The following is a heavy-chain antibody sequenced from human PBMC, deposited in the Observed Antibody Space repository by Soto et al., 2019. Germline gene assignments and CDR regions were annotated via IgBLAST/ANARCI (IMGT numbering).Heavy chain of an antibody. Sequence: SETLSLTCTVSGGSISTYYWSWIRQPPGKGLEWIGYIYYTGSTNYNPSLKSRVTISVDTSKNQFSLKLSSVTAADTAVYYCARVISPMAPSDYWGQGTLVTVSS. CDR1: GGSISTYY. CDR3: ARVISPMAPSDY. CDR2: IYYTGST. D-gene: IGHD3-10*01. V-gene: IGHV4-59*01. J-gene: IGHJ4*02.